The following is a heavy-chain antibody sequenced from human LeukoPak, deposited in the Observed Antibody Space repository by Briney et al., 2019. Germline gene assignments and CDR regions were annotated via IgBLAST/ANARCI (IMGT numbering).Heavy chain of an antibody. D-gene: IGHD2-2*01. V-gene: IGHV3-30*02. J-gene: IGHJ3*02. CDR3: AKDGGGSISTNDGFDI. Sequence: PGGSLRLSCAASGFTFSTYGMHWVRQAPGKGLEWVAFIQYDGSNKYYADSVKGRFTVSRDNSKNTLYLQMNSLRPEDTAVYYCAKDGGGSISTNDGFDIWGQGTMVTVSS. CDR2: IQYDGSNK. CDR1: GFTFSTYG.